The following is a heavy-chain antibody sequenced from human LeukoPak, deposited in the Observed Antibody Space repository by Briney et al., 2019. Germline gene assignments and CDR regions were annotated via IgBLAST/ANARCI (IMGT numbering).Heavy chain of an antibody. D-gene: IGHD6-13*01. Sequence: SETLSLTCTVSGGSISSYYWSWIRQPPGKGLEWIGHIYHSGSTNYNPSLKSRVTISVDTSKNQFSLRLTSVTAADTAVYYCARRVGYSTSGFPPAHFDYWGQGTLVTVSS. CDR2: IYHSGST. CDR3: ARRVGYSTSGFPPAHFDY. CDR1: GGSISSYY. J-gene: IGHJ4*02. V-gene: IGHV4-59*08.